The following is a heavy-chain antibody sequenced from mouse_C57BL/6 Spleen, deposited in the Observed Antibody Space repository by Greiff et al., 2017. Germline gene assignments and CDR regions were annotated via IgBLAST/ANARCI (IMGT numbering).Heavy chain of an antibody. V-gene: IGHV1-26*01. CDR2: INPNNGGT. CDR1: GYTFTDYY. J-gene: IGHJ1*03. Sequence: VQLQQSGPELVKPGASVKISCKASGYTFTDYYMNWVKQSHGKSLEWIGDINPNNGGTSYNQKFKGKATLTVDKSSSTAYMELRSLTSEDAAVXYCARAGWYFNVWGTGTTVTVSS. CDR3: ARAGWYFNV.